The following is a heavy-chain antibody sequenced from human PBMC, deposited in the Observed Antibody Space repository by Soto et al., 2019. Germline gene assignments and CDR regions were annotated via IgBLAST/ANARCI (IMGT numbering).Heavy chain of an antibody. CDR3: ARHGFYDSSGYYYPNYFDH. J-gene: IGHJ4*02. V-gene: IGHV4-39*01. CDR1: GGSISSSSFY. D-gene: IGHD3-22*01. Sequence: SETLSLTCTVSGGSISSSSFYWGWVRQPPGKGLECIGNIYYSGSTYNNPSLKSRVTISVDTSKNQFSLKLNSVTAADTAVYYCARHGFYDSSGYYYPNYFDHWGQGILVTVSS. CDR2: IYYSGST.